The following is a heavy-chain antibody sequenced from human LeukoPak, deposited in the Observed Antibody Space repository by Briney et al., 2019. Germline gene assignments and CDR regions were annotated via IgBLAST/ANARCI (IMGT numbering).Heavy chain of an antibody. J-gene: IGHJ4*02. CDR3: ARGRDGYDFLLGDFDY. V-gene: IGHV1-18*01. CDR2: ISAYNGNT. Sequence: ASVKVSCKASGYTFTSYGISWVRQAPGQGLEWMGWISAYNGNTNYAQKLQGRVTMTTDTSTSTAYMELRSLRSDDTAVYYCARGRDGYDFLLGDFDYWGQGTLVTVSS. D-gene: IGHD5-24*01. CDR1: GYTFTSYG.